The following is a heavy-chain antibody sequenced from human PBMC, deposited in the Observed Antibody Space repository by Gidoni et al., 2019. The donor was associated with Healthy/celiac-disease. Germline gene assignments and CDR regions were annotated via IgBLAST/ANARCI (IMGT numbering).Heavy chain of an antibody. CDR1: GGSISSSSYY. Sequence: QLQLQESGPGLVKPSETLSLTCTVSGGSISSSSYYWGWIRQPPGKGLEWIGSIYYSGRTYYNPSLKSRVTISVDTSKNQFSLKLSSVTAADTAVYYCARDVRGSYVLDYWGQGTLVTVSS. J-gene: IGHJ4*02. CDR2: IYYSGRT. V-gene: IGHV4-39*07. D-gene: IGHD1-26*01. CDR3: ARDVRGSYVLDY.